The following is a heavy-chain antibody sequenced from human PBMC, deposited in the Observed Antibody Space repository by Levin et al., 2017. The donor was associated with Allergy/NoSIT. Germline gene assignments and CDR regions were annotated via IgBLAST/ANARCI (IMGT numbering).Heavy chain of an antibody. CDR3: AKGFGDLLYPWFDP. CDR2: ISYDGGNE. D-gene: IGHD3-10*01. CDR1: GFSFSSNG. Sequence: SCAASGFSFSSNGMHWVRQAPGKGLEWVAVISYDGGNEYYADSVKGRFTISRDNSKNTLYLQMNSLRAEDTAVYYCAKGFGDLLYPWFDPWGQGTPVTVSS. V-gene: IGHV3-30*18. J-gene: IGHJ5*02.